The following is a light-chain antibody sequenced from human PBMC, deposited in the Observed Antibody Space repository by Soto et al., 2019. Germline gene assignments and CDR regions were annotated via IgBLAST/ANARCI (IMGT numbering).Light chain of an antibody. CDR3: QQYNSYSLT. CDR2: DAS. Sequence: DIQMTQSPSTLSASVGDRVTITCLASQSISSCLAWYQQKPGKAPKLLIYDASSLESGVPSRFSGSGSGTEFTLTISSLQPGDFATYYCQQYNSYSLTFGQGTKVDIK. J-gene: IGKJ1*01. CDR1: QSISSC. V-gene: IGKV1-5*01.